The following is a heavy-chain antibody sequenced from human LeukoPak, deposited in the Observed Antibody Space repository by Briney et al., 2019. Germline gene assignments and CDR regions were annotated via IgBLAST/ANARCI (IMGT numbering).Heavy chain of an antibody. D-gene: IGHD6-19*01. CDR1: GDSISSYY. CDR2: IYSSAST. CDR3: ARWYSSGWAFDY. V-gene: IGHV4-59*08. Sequence: SETLSLTCTVPGDSISSYYWSWLRQPPGRGLAWIGYIYSSASTKYNPSLKSRVTISVDTSKNQFSLKLSSVTAADTAVYYCARWYSSGWAFDYWGQGTLVTVSS. J-gene: IGHJ4*02.